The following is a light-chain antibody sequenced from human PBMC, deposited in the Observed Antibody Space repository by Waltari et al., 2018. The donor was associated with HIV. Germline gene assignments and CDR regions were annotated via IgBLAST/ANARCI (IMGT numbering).Light chain of an antibody. V-gene: IGKV2-28*01. Sequence: DIVMTQSPLSLPVTPGEPASISCRSRQSLLNSNGFNYLDWYLQKPGQSPQLLIYLGSNRASGVPDRFSGSGSGTEFTLKISRVEAEDVGVYYCMQALQTPLITFGQGTRLEIK. CDR3: MQALQTPLIT. CDR1: QSLLNSNGFNY. CDR2: LGS. J-gene: IGKJ5*01.